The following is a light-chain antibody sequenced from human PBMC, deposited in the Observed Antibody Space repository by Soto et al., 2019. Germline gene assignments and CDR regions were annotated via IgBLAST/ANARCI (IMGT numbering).Light chain of an antibody. J-gene: IGLJ3*02. CDR3: CSYAGSSTPWV. CDR1: SSDVGSYNL. CDR2: EVS. Sequence: QSALTQPASVSGSPGQSITISCTGTSSDVGSYNLVSWYQQHPGKAPKLMIYEVSKRPSGVSNRFSGSKSGNTASLTISGLQAEDDADYYCCSYAGSSTPWVFGGGTKVTVL. V-gene: IGLV2-23*02.